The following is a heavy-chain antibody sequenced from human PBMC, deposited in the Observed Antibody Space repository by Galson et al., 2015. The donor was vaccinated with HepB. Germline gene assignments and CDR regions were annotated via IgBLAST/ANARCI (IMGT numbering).Heavy chain of an antibody. CDR3: AKDHGGPDDY. V-gene: IGHV3-74*01. D-gene: IGHD5-24*01. J-gene: IGHJ4*02. Sequence: SLRLSCAGSGVTFSRYWMHWVRQVPGKGLVWVSRITEDGSRTDYADSVRGRFTISRDNAKNMVYLQMNSLRAEDTAVYHCAKDHGGPDDYWGQGTLVTVST. CDR2: ITEDGSRT. CDR1: GVTFSRYW.